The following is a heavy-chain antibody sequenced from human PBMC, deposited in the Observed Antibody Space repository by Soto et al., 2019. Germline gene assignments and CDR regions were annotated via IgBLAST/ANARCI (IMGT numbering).Heavy chain of an antibody. CDR2: IIPMSGTT. J-gene: IGHJ1*01. Sequence: QVQLVQSGAEVKKPGSSVKVSCKASGGTFSSYTISWVRQAPGQGLEWMGGIIPMSGTTNYAQKFQGRVTITADESTSTAYMELSSLRSEDTAVYYCAREFSSGSGVAQFQHWGQGTLVIVSS. CDR3: AREFSSGSGVAQFQH. D-gene: IGHD3-3*01. V-gene: IGHV1-69*12. CDR1: GGTFSSYT.